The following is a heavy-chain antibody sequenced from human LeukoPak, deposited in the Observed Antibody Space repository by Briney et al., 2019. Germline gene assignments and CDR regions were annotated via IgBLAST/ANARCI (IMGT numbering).Heavy chain of an antibody. V-gene: IGHV3-23*01. CDR3: AKAGITGTTRGFFDY. CDR2: ISGSGGST. Sequence: GESLRLSCAASGFTFSSYAMSWVRQAPGKGLEWVSAISGSGGSTYYADSVKGRLTISRDNSKNTLYLQMNSLRAEDTAVYYCAKAGITGTTRGFFDYWGQGTLVTVSS. CDR1: GFTFSSYA. D-gene: IGHD1-20*01. J-gene: IGHJ4*02.